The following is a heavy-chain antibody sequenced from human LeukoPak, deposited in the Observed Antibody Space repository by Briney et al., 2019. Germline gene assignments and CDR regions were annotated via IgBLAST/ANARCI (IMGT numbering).Heavy chain of an antibody. CDR2: IYGGGNT. D-gene: IGHD3-22*01. V-gene: IGHV3-53*01. J-gene: IGHJ5*02. Sequence: GGSLRLSCAASGFTVSSNYMNWVRQAPGKGLEWVSVIYGGGNTYYADSVKGRFTISGDNSKNTVFLQMNSLRAEDTAVYYCARASFYYDARALDPWAREPWSPSPQ. CDR1: GFTVSSNY. CDR3: ARASFYYDARALDP.